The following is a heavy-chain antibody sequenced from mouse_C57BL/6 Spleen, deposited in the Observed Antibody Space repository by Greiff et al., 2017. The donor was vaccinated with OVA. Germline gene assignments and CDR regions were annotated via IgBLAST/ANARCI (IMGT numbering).Heavy chain of an antibody. J-gene: IGHJ2*01. Sequence: QVQLKQSGAELVRPGTSVKVSCKASGYAFTNYLIEWVKQRPGQGLEWIGVINPGSGGTHYNEKFKGKATLTADKSSSTAYMQLSSLTSEDSAVYFCARRSYYGNPYFDYWGQGTTRTVSS. V-gene: IGHV1-54*01. CDR3: ARRSYYGNPYFDY. CDR1: GYAFTNYL. D-gene: IGHD2-1*01. CDR2: INPGSGGT.